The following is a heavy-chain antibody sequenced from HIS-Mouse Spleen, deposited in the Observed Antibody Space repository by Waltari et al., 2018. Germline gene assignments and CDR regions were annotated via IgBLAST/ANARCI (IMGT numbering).Heavy chain of an antibody. V-gene: IGHV3-11*01. Sequence: QVQLVESGGGLVKPGGSLRLSCAAPGFTFSASYLRWIRQAPGKGLEWVSYISSSGSTIYYADSVKGRFTISRDNAKNSLYLQMNSLRAEDTAVYYCARADSGYDLGYYFDYWGQGTLVTVSS. J-gene: IGHJ4*02. CDR1: GFTFSASY. CDR2: ISSSGSTI. D-gene: IGHD5-12*01. CDR3: ARADSGYDLGYYFDY.